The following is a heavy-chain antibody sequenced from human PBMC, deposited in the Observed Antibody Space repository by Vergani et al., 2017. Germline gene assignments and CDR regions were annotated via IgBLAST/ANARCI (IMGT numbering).Heavy chain of an antibody. V-gene: IGHV1-46*01. CDR3: ARDTLDYYDFWSGYYTGLNYYYYYGMDV. J-gene: IGHJ6*02. Sequence: QVQLVQSGAEVKKPGASVKVSCKASGYTFTSYYMHWVRQAPGQGLEWMGIINPSGGSTSYAQKFQGRVTMTRDTSTSTVYMELSSLRSEDTAVYYCARDTLDYYDFWSGYYTGLNYYYYYGMDVWGQGTTVTVSS. CDR2: INPSGGST. CDR1: GYTFTSYY. D-gene: IGHD3-3*01.